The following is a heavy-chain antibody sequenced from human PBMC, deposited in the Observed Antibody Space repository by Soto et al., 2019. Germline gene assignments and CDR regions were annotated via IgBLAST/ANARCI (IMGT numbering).Heavy chain of an antibody. D-gene: IGHD3-3*01. Sequence: PSGTLALTRAVHGWTFSGHYWGWVRQPPGKGLEWLGEINHNGGTNYNPSLESRITISVDTSRNQFSLRLNSVTAADTAVYYCARGDWSTRFQNWGRGTLVT. V-gene: IGHV4-34*01. CDR3: ARGDWSTRFQN. J-gene: IGHJ1*01. CDR2: INHNGGT. CDR1: GWTFSGHY.